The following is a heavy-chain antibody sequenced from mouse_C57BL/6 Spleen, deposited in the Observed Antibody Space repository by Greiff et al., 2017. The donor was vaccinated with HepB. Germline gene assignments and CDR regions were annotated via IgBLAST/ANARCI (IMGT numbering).Heavy chain of an antibody. V-gene: IGHV5-17*01. Sequence: EVKLMESGGGLVKPGGSLKLSCAASGFTFSDYGMHWVRQAPEKGLEWVAYISSGSSTIYYADTVKGRFTISRDNAKNTLFLQMTSLRSEDTAMYYCSRSLIYDGYRGAMDYWGQGTSVTVSS. CDR3: SRSLIYDGYRGAMDY. J-gene: IGHJ4*01. CDR1: GFTFSDYG. CDR2: ISSGSSTI. D-gene: IGHD2-3*01.